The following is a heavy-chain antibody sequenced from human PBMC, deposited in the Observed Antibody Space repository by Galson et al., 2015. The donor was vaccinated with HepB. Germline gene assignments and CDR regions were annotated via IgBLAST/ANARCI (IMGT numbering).Heavy chain of an antibody. D-gene: IGHD6-19*01. CDR3: AKFQWLAHTEAFDI. CDR2: ISGGSGSRI. CDR1: GITLGPSS. V-gene: IGHV3-48*02. J-gene: IGHJ3*02. Sequence: SLRLSCAASGITLGPSSMSWVRQAPGKGLEWVSYISGGSGSRIFYAESVKGRFTISRDNAKNSLYLQMNNLRDDDTAMYYCAKFQWLAHTEAFDIWGQGTMVTVSS.